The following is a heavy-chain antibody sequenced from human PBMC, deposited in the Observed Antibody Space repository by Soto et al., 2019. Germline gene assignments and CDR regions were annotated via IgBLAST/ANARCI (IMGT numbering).Heavy chain of an antibody. J-gene: IGHJ4*02. D-gene: IGHD3-16*01. CDR2: INHSGST. V-gene: IGHV4-34*01. Sequence: QVQLQQWGAGLLKPSETLSLTCAVYGGSFSGYYWSWIRQPPGKGLEWIGEINHSGSTNYNPSLKRRVNISVDTSKNQFPLKLSSVTAADTAVYYCAREEGGIDYWGQGTLVTVSS. CDR1: GGSFSGYY. CDR3: AREEGGIDY.